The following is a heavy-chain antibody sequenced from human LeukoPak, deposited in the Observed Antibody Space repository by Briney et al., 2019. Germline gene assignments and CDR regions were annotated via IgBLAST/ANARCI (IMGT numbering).Heavy chain of an antibody. D-gene: IGHD7-27*01. CDR3: ARDQGITGDGNWFDS. J-gene: IGHJ5*01. CDR2: INPNSGGT. V-gene: IGHV1-2*02. Sequence: ASVKVSCKASGYTFTGYYMHWVRQAPGQGLEWMGWINPNSGGTNYAQKFQGRVTMTRDTSISTAYMELSRLRSDDTAVYYCARDQGITGDGNWFDSWGQGTLATVSS. CDR1: GYTFTGYY.